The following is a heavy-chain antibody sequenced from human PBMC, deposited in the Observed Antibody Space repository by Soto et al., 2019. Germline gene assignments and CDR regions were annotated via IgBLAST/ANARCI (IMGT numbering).Heavy chain of an antibody. D-gene: IGHD6-6*01. CDR1: GFTFSSYA. J-gene: IGHJ4*02. Sequence: EVQLLESGGGLVQPGESLRLSCAASGFTFSSYAMSWVRQAPGKGLEWVSVISGSDDSTYYADSVKGRFTISRDNSKTTLYLQMNSLRAEDTAVYYRAKRSSSSTFDYWGQGTLVTVSS. CDR3: AKRSSSSTFDY. CDR2: ISGSDDST. V-gene: IGHV3-23*01.